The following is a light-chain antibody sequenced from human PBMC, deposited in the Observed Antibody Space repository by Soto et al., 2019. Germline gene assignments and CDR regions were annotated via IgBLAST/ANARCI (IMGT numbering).Light chain of an antibody. V-gene: IGLV2-14*01. CDR3: SSYTSSSTL. CDR2: DVS. J-gene: IGLJ1*01. Sequence: QSVLTQPASVSGSPGQSITISCTGTSSDVGGYNYVSWYQQHPGKAPKLMIYDVSNRPSGVSKRFSGSKSGNTASLTISGLQAEDEADYYCSSYTSSSTLFGTGTKVTVL. CDR1: SSDVGGYNY.